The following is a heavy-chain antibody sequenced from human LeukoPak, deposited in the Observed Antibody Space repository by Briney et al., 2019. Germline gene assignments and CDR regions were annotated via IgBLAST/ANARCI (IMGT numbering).Heavy chain of an antibody. D-gene: IGHD1-26*01. V-gene: IGHV3-53*01. Sequence: GGSLRLSCAASGFTVSSNYMSWVRQAPGKGLEYVSVLYHDGGTYYADSVKGRFTISRDNSKNTLYLQMNSLRAEDTAVYYCARGGELLDYWGQGTLVTVSS. J-gene: IGHJ4*02. CDR2: LYHDGGT. CDR1: GFTVSSNY. CDR3: ARGGELLDY.